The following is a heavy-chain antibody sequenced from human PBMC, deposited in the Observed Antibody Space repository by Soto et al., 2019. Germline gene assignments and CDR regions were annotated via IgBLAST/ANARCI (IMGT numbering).Heavy chain of an antibody. J-gene: IGHJ4*02. CDR1: GFTFSSYG. D-gene: IGHD5-18*01. CDR3: AKRYSYGKNYFDY. V-gene: IGHV3-30*18. CDR2: ISYDGSNK. Sequence: PGGSLRLSCAASGFTFSSYGMHWVRQAPGKGLEWVAIISYDGSNKYYADSVKGRFTISRDNSKNTLYLQMNSLRAEDTAVYYCAKRYSYGKNYFDYWGQGTLVTVSS.